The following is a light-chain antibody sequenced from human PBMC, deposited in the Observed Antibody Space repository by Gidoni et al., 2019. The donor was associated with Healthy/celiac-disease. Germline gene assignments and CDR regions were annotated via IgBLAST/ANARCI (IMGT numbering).Light chain of an antibody. Sequence: EIVLTQSPGTLSLSPGESATLSCRASQSVSSSYLDWYQQKPGQAPRLLIYGASSRATGIPDRFSGSGSGTDFTLTISRLEPEDCAVYYCQQYGSSPPNTFGQGTKLEIK. CDR1: QSVSSSY. CDR2: GAS. J-gene: IGKJ2*01. CDR3: QQYGSSPPNT. V-gene: IGKV3-20*01.